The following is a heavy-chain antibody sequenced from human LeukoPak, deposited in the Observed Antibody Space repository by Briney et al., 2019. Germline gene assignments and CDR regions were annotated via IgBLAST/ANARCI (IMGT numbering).Heavy chain of an antibody. J-gene: IGHJ5*02. V-gene: IGHV3-11*05. CDR3: ARGSARWFDP. CDR2: ISSTSSHT. Sequence: GGSLRLSCAASGFTFSDSYMSWIRQAAGRGLEWVSYISSTSSHTNYADSVKGRFTISRDNAKKSLYLQMNSLRAEDTAVYYCARGSARWFDPWGQGTLVTVSS. CDR1: GFTFSDSY.